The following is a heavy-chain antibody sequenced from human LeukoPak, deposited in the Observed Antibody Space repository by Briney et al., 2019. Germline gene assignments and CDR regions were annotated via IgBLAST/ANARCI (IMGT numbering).Heavy chain of an antibody. CDR2: IYHSGST. V-gene: IGHV4-30-2*01. D-gene: IGHD3-9*01. Sequence: TASETLSLTCAVSGGSISSGGYSWSWIRQPPGKGLEWIGYIYHSGSTYYNPSLKSRVTISVDRSKNQFSLKLSSVTAADTAVYYCARGGDVTIFYASYFDYWGQGTLVTVSS. CDR1: GGSISSGGYS. CDR3: ARGGDVTIFYASYFDY. J-gene: IGHJ4*02.